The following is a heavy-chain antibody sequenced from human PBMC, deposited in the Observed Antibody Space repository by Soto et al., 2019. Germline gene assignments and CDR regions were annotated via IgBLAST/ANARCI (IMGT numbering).Heavy chain of an antibody. Sequence: PGGSLRLSCAAFGFTFSNAWMSWARQAPGKGLEWVGRIKSKTDGGTTDYAAPVKGRFTISRDDSKNTLYLQMNSLKTEDTAVYYCTTDSPSYYYDSSGYYTSAFDYRGQGTLVTVSS. V-gene: IGHV3-15*01. CDR1: GFTFSNAW. J-gene: IGHJ4*02. CDR2: IKSKTDGGTT. D-gene: IGHD3-22*01. CDR3: TTDSPSYYYDSSGYYTSAFDY.